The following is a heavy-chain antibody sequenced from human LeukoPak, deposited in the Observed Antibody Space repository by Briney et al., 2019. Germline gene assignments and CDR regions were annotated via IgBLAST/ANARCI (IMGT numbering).Heavy chain of an antibody. V-gene: IGHV3-74*01. CDR1: GPSFSTSW. J-gene: IGHJ2*01. Sequence: GGSLRLSCAASGPSFSTSWMHWVRQAPGKGLVWVSRIFSDGTGTYYADSVQGRFTISRDNAKNTLYLQMNSLGAEDTAVYYCAREYYWSFDLWGRGTLVTVSS. CDR3: AREYYWSFDL. CDR2: IFSDGTGT.